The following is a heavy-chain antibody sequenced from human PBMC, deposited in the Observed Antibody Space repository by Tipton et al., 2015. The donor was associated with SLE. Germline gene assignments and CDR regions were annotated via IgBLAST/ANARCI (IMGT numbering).Heavy chain of an antibody. Sequence: LRLSCAVYGGSFSGYYWSWIRQPPGKGLEWIGEINHSGSTNYNPSLKSRVAISVDTSKNQFPLKLSSVTAADTAVYYCARIHYDFWSGYPSGAFDIWGQGTMVTVSS. CDR3: ARIHYDFWSGYPSGAFDI. D-gene: IGHD3-3*01. J-gene: IGHJ3*02. CDR2: INHSGST. CDR1: GGSFSGYY. V-gene: IGHV4-34*01.